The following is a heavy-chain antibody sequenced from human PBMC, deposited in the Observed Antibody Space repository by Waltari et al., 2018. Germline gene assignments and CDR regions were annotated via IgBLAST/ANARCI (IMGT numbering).Heavy chain of an antibody. CDR3: ARDPPHDGTGYSSAFDF. V-gene: IGHV3-30*04. CDR1: DFPFRSHA. Sequence: VHLVESGGGVVQPGRSLRLPCPPPDFPFRSHAVHWFRQAPGKGLWWVAVISEDGDHKYYTDSVKGRFTVSRDDSKSTLYLQMNSLRRDDTAVYFCARDPPHDGTGYSSAFDFWGQGTRVTVSS. CDR2: ISEDGDHK. J-gene: IGHJ3*01. D-gene: IGHD3-22*01.